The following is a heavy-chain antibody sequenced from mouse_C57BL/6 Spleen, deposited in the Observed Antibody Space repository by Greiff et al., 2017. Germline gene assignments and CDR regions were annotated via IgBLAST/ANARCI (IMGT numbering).Heavy chain of an antibody. CDR2: IDPANGNT. J-gene: IGHJ4*01. V-gene: IGHV14-3*01. Sequence: VQLKESVAELVRPGASVKLSCTASGFNIKNTYMHWVKQRPEQGLEWIGRIDPANGNTKYAPKFQGKATITADTSSNTAYLQLSSLTSEDTAIYYCARGGVTTVVADAMDYWGQGTSVTVSS. D-gene: IGHD1-1*01. CDR3: ARGGVTTVVADAMDY. CDR1: GFNIKNTY.